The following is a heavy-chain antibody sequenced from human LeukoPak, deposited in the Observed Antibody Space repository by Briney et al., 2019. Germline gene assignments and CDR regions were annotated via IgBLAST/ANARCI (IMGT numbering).Heavy chain of an antibody. CDR1: GFTFSSYA. V-gene: IGHV3-30-3*01. Sequence: GGSLRLSCAASGFTFSSYAMHWVRQAPGKGLEWVAVISYDGSNKYYADSVKGRFTISRDNSKNTLYLQMNSLRAEDTAVYYCARDMVAFGGVIVPGYWGQGTLVTVSS. D-gene: IGHD3-16*02. CDR3: ARDMVAFGGVIVPGY. CDR2: ISYDGSNK. J-gene: IGHJ4*02.